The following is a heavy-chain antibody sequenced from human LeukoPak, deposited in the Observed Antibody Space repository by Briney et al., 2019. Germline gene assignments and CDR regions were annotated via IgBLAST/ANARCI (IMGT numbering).Heavy chain of an antibody. Sequence: SQTLSLTCAISGDSVSSNTATWHWLRQSPSRGLEWLGRTYYRSRWIYEYAESVKSRITIVPDTSKNQVSLLVNSVTPEDTAVYYCARAGGGFHDHWGQGTLLTVSS. J-gene: IGHJ5*02. CDR2: TYYRSRWIY. CDR3: ARAGGGFHDH. D-gene: IGHD1-26*01. V-gene: IGHV6-1*01. CDR1: GDSVSSNTAT.